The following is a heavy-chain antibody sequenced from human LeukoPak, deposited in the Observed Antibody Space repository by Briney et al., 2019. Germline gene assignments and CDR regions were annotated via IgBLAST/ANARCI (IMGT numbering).Heavy chain of an antibody. CDR1: GYSISSGYY. D-gene: IGHD3-10*01. Sequence: PSETVSLTCTVSGYSISSGYYWGWIRQPPGKGLEWIGSIYHSGSTYYNPSLKSRVTISVDTSKNQFSLKLSSVTAADTAVYYCASPYGSGSYVWGQGTLVTVSS. CDR3: ASPYGSGSYV. J-gene: IGHJ4*02. V-gene: IGHV4-38-2*02. CDR2: IYHSGST.